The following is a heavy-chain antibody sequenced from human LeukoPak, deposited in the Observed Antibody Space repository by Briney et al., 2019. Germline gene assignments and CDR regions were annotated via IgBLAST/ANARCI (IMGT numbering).Heavy chain of an antibody. D-gene: IGHD3-22*01. CDR2: IYHSGST. J-gene: IGHJ4*02. CDR3: ARAPNYYDSSGYSTRAYYFDY. Sequence: PSETLSLTCAVSGGSISSNNWWGWVRQPPGKGLEWMGEIYHSGSTNYNPSLKSRVTISVDKSKNQFSLKLSSVTAADTAVYYCARAPNYYDSSGYSTRAYYFDYWGQGTLVTVSS. V-gene: IGHV4-4*02. CDR1: GGSISSNNW.